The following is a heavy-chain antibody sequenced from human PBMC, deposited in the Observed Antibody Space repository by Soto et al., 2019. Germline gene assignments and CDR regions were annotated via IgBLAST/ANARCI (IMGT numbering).Heavy chain of an antibody. CDR2: IDPSDSYT. V-gene: IGHV5-10-1*01. CDR3: ARRRGYSGYDSLDPNIYRMDV. CDR1: GYSFTSYW. D-gene: IGHD5-12*01. Sequence: GESLKISCKGSGYSFTSYWISWVRQMPGKGLEWMGRIDPSDSYTNYSPSFQGHVTISADKSISTAYLQRSSLKASDTAMYYCARRRGYSGYDSLDPNIYRMDVWGQGTTVTGSS. J-gene: IGHJ6*02.